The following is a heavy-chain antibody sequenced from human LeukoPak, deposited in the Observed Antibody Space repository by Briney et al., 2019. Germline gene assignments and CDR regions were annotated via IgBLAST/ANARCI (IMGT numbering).Heavy chain of an antibody. V-gene: IGHV3-21*04. CDR2: ISSSTTDI. CDR3: AKPEAKWELLVDY. Sequence: GGSLRLSCAASGFIFSRYSMNWVRQAPGKGLEWVSSISSSTTDIGYADSMKGRFTISRDNAKNTLYLQMNSLRAEDTAVYYCAKPEAKWELLVDYWGQGTLVTVSS. D-gene: IGHD1-26*01. CDR1: GFIFSRYS. J-gene: IGHJ4*02.